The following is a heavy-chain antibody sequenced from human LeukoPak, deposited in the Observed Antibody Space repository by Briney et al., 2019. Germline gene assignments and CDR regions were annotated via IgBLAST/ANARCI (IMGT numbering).Heavy chain of an antibody. CDR2: ISGSGGST. CDR3: AKYHYGSGSYSPGYDY. V-gene: IGHV3-23*01. J-gene: IGHJ4*02. Sequence: GGSLGLSCAASGFTFSSYAMSWVRQAPGKGLEWVSAISGSGGSTYYADSVKGRFTISRDNSKNTLYLQMNSLRAEDTAVYYCAKYHYGSGSYSPGYDYWGQGTLVTVSS. CDR1: GFTFSSYA. D-gene: IGHD3-10*01.